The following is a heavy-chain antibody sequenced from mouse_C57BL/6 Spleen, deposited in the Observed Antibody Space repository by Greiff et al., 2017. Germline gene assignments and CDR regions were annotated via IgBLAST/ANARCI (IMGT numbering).Heavy chain of an antibody. V-gene: IGHV5-17*01. CDR2: ISSCSSTI. CDR1: GFTFSDYG. CDR3: ARGNWDGYFDY. Sequence: EVKVVESGGGLVKPGGSLKLSCAASGFTFSDYGMHWVRQAPEKGLEWVAYISSCSSTIYYADTVKGRFTISRDNAKNTLFLQMTSLRSEDTAMYYCARGNWDGYFDYWGQGTTLTVAS. J-gene: IGHJ2*01. D-gene: IGHD4-1*01.